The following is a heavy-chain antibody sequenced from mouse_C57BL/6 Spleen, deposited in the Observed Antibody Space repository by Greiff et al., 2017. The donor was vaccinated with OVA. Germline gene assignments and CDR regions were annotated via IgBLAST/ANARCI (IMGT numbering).Heavy chain of an antibody. CDR3: ARGTFRD. D-gene: IGHD3-3*01. J-gene: IGHJ3*01. CDR1: GYTFTDYY. V-gene: IGHV1-26*01. Sequence: VQLQQSGPELVKPGASVKISCKASGYTFTDYYMNWVKQSHGKSLEWIGDINPNNGGTSYNQKFKGKATLTVDKSSSTAYMELRSLTSEDSAVYYCARGTFRDWGQGTLVTVSA. CDR2: INPNNGGT.